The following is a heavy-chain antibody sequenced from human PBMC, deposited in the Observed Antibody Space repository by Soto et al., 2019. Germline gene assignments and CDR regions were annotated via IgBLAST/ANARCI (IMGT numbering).Heavy chain of an antibody. V-gene: IGHV3-30*18. CDR1: VFTFSSYG. CDR3: AKQTTEDAFDI. J-gene: IGHJ3*02. CDR2: ISYAGSNK. Sequence: QVQLVESGGGVVQPGRSLRLSCAASVFTFSSYGMHWVRQAPGKGLEWVAVISYAGSNKYYADSVKGRFTISRDNSKNTLYLQMNSLRAEDTAVYYCAKQTTEDAFDIWGQGTMVTVSS. D-gene: IGHD4-17*01.